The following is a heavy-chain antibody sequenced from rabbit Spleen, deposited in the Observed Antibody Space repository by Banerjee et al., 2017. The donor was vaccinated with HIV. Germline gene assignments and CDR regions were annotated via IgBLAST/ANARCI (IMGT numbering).Heavy chain of an antibody. D-gene: IGHD1-1*01. Sequence: QSLEESGGDLVKPGASLTLTCTASGIDFSSNYYMCWVRQAPGKGLEWIACIYAGSSGSTYYASWAKGRFTISKTSSTTVTLQMTSLTVADTATYFCARDLVGVIGWNFYLWGPGTLVTVS. CDR2: IYAGSSGST. CDR3: ARDLVGVIGWNFYL. V-gene: IGHV1S40*01. J-gene: IGHJ4*01. CDR1: GIDFSSNYY.